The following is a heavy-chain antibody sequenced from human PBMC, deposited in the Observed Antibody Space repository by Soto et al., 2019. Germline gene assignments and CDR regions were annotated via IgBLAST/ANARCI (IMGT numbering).Heavy chain of an antibody. CDR3: ARFPLTKTMFDP. CDR1: GGSFSGYY. CDR2: INHSGST. Sequence: PSETLSLTCAVYGGSFSGYYWSWIRQPPGKGLEWIGEINHSGSTNYNPSLKSRVTISVDTSKNQFSLKLSSVTAADTAVYYCARFPLTKTMFDPWGQGTLVTVSS. V-gene: IGHV4-34*01. J-gene: IGHJ5*02. D-gene: IGHD3-10*01.